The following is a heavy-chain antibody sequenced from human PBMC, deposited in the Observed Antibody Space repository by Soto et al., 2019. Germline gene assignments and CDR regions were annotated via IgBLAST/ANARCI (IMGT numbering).Heavy chain of an antibody. D-gene: IGHD5-18*01. V-gene: IGHV3-23*01. CDR1: GITFSHYA. CDR3: AKEASGYNYGFYNYFDY. Sequence: GGSLRLSCAASGITFSHYAMTLVRLASGNGLEWVSAISSGGTYTDYADSVKGRFTLSRDNFKHMVYLQMNSLRAEDTAVYHCAKEASGYNYGFYNYFDYWGQGTLGT. J-gene: IGHJ4*02. CDR2: ISSGGTYT.